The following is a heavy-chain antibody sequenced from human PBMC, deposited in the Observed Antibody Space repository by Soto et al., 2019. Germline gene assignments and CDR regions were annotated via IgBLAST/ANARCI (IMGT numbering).Heavy chain of an antibody. CDR1: GFNSSDYY. CDR2: ITYDGTTM. D-gene: IGHD4-17*01. V-gene: IGHV3-30*03. Sequence: GGSLRLSCAASGFNSSDYYMSWIRQAPGKGLEWVAIITYDGTTMYYADSVRGRFTISRDNYKNTLYLQMNSLRAEDTALYYCAREDYAQYYFDYWGQGTMVTVSS. CDR3: AREDYAQYYFDY. J-gene: IGHJ4*02.